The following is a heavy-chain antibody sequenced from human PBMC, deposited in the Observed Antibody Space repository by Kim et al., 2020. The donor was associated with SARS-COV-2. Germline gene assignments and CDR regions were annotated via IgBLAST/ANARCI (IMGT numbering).Heavy chain of an antibody. Sequence: YAKKFQGRVTMTRDTSTSTVYMELSSLRSEDTAVYYCARETAAYYYGMDVWGQGTTVTVSS. CDR3: ARETAAYYYGMDV. D-gene: IGHD6-25*01. V-gene: IGHV1-46*01. J-gene: IGHJ6*02.